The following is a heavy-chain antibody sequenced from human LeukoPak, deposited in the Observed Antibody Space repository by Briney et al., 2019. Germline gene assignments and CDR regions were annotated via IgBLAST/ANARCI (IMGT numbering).Heavy chain of an antibody. CDR2: IYYSGFT. V-gene: IGHV4-59*01. J-gene: IGHJ5*02. CDR1: GGSINSYY. D-gene: IGHD3-3*01. Sequence: SETLSLTCTVSGGSINSYYWSWIRQPPGKGLEWIGYIYYSGFTNYNPSLKSRVTISVDTSKNQFSLELNSVTAADTAVYYCARDPHLIYSGYDFWSGSLDPWGQGTLVTVSS. CDR3: ARDPHLIYSGYDFWSGSLDP.